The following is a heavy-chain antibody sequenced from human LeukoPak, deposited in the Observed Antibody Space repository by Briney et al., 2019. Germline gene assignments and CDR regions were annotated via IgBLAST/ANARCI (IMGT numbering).Heavy chain of an antibody. D-gene: IGHD6-13*01. V-gene: IGHV3-21*01. Sequence: GGSLRLSCAASGFTFSSYGMSWVRQAPGKGLEWVSSISSSSSYIYYADSVKGRFTISRDNAKNSLYLQMNSLRAEDTAVYYCARKNEWQLVYYYYYMDVWGKGTTVTVSS. CDR2: ISSSSSYI. CDR1: GFTFSSYG. J-gene: IGHJ6*03. CDR3: ARKNEWQLVYYYYYMDV.